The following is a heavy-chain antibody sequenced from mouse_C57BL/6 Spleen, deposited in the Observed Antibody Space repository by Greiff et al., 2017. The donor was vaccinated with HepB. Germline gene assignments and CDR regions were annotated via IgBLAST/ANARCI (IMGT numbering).Heavy chain of an antibody. J-gene: IGHJ3*01. CDR3: ARPLYYDYDGAY. CDR1: GYAFSSYW. CDR2: IYPGDGDT. Sequence: VQLQQSGAELVKPGASVKISCKASGYAFSSYWMNWVKQRPGKGLEWIGQIYPGDGDTNYNGKFKGKATLTADKSSSTAYMQLSSLTSEDSAVYFCARPLYYDYDGAYWGQGTLVTVSA. D-gene: IGHD2-4*01. V-gene: IGHV1-80*01.